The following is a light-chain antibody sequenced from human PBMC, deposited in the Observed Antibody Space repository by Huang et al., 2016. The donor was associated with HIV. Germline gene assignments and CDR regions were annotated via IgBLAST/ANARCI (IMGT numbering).Light chain of an antibody. Sequence: EIVMTQSPATLSVSPGERVILSCLASQSINSDLAWYQQKPGLAPRLLIYDASTRATGIPDRVSVSGSGTEFTLSISSLQSEDFAVYFCQLYNKSPPYTFGGGTKLEI. V-gene: IGKV3-15*01. J-gene: IGKJ2*01. CDR3: QLYNKSPPYT. CDR1: QSINSD. CDR2: DAS.